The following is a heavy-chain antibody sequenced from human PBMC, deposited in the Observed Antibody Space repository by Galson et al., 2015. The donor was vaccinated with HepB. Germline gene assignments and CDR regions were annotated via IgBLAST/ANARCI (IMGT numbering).Heavy chain of an antibody. J-gene: IGHJ4*02. Sequence: SLRLSCAASGFTFSGYAMHWVRQAPGKGLEWVAVISNDRSNRYYADSVKGRFTISRNNSKNTLYMQMNSLRAEDTAVYYCASHIYWGQGTLVTVSS. CDR3: ASHIY. V-gene: IGHV3-30*04. CDR2: ISNDRSNR. CDR1: GFTFSGYA.